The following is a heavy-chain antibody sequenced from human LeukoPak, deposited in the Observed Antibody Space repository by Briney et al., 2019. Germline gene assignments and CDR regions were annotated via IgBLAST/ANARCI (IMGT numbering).Heavy chain of an antibody. CDR1: GFTFSSYW. CDR3: ARENDYGDYVCDY. CDR2: INSDGSST. D-gene: IGHD4-17*01. J-gene: IGHJ4*02. Sequence: PGGSLRLSCAASGFTFSSYWMHWVRQAPGKGLVWVSRINSDGSSTSYADSVKGRFTISRDNAKNTLYLQMNSLRAGDTAVCYCARENDYGDYVCDYWGQGTLVTVSS. V-gene: IGHV3-74*01.